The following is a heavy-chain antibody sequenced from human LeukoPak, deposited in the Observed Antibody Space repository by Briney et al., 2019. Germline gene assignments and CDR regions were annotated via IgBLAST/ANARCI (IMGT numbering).Heavy chain of an antibody. D-gene: IGHD3-3*01. J-gene: IGHJ4*02. CDR1: GYTFTGYY. CDR2: INPNSGGT. V-gene: IGHV1-2*04. CDR3: ARDKGGNDYDFWSGYYTNY. Sequence: VASVKASCKASGYTFTGYYMHWVRQAPGQGLEWMGWINPNSGGTNYAQKFQDWVTMTRDTSISTASMKLSRLRSADTAVYYCARDKGGNDYDFWSGYYTNYWGQGTLVTVSS.